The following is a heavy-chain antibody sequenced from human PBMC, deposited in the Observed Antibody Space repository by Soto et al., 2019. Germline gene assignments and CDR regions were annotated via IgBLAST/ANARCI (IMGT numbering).Heavy chain of an antibody. CDR3: AGAARYCSTSICFAFFYWFDP. D-gene: IGHD2-2*01. CDR1: GYTFTTYG. Sequence: QVQLVQSGAEVKKPGASVKVSCKASGYTFTTYGFSWVRQAPGQGLEWMGWISAYNGNTNYAQKFQGRLTMTTDTSTSTAYMELRSLRSDDTAVYYCAGAARYCSTSICFAFFYWFDPWGQGTPVTVSS. V-gene: IGHV1-18*04. J-gene: IGHJ5*02. CDR2: ISAYNGNT.